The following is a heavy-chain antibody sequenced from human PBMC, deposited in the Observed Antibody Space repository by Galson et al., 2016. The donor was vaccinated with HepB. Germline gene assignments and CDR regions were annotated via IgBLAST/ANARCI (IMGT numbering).Heavy chain of an antibody. Sequence: SLRLSCAASGFAFSSHSMNWVRQAPGKGLEWLAYISGSSDKIYYGDSVKGRFTISRDNARNLLFLQMDGLRAEDTAVYFCARGDGTNWDCDYWGQGTLVTVSS. CDR3: ARGDGTNWDCDY. V-gene: IGHV3-48*04. CDR1: GFAFSSHS. CDR2: ISGSSDKI. J-gene: IGHJ4*02. D-gene: IGHD7-27*01.